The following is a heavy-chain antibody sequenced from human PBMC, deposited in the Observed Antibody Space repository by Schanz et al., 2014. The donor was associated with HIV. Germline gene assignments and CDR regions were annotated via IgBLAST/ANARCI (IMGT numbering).Heavy chain of an antibody. CDR2: ISGSGGST. D-gene: IGHD5-18*01. CDR1: GFTFSSHS. CDR3: VRGDTVFEY. Sequence: VQLVESGGGVVQPGRSLRLSCIASGFTFSSHSMAWVRQAPGKGLEWVAAISGSGGSTYYADSVKGRITISRDNSKNTLYLQMNSLRVEDTAVYYCVRGDTVFEYWGQGTLVTVS. V-gene: IGHV3-23*04. J-gene: IGHJ4*02.